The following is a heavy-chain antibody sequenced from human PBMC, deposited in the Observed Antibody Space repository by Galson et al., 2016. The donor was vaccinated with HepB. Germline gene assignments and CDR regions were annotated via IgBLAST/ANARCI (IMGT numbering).Heavy chain of an antibody. V-gene: IGHV1-69*13. CDR2: IIPTFRTP. CDR1: GGTFGTSS. D-gene: IGHD3-22*01. CDR3: ARVHPDSSGYPNYFDY. J-gene: IGHJ4*02. Sequence: SVKVSCKASGGTFGTSSISWLRQAPGQGLEWMGGIIPTFRTPNYAQRFQGRMTITADESTTTVYVDLSSLTSEDTAVYFCARVHPDSSGYPNYFDYWGQGTLVTVSS.